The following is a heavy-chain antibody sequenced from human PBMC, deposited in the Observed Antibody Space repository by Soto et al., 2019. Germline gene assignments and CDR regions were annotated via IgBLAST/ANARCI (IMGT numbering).Heavy chain of an antibody. D-gene: IGHD3-16*01. J-gene: IGHJ5*02. CDR3: ARAVAPYLGTWFDP. CDR2: ISHTGST. V-gene: IGHV4-30-2*01. Sequence: QLQLQESGSGLVKPSQTLSLTCAVSGGSISSGNSYSWSWIRQPPGKGLEWIGSISHTGSTSYNPSIKGRVTMSVDKSTNQFSLKLSSVTAADMAVYYCARAVAPYLGTWFDPWGQGTLVIVSS. CDR1: GGSISSGNSYS.